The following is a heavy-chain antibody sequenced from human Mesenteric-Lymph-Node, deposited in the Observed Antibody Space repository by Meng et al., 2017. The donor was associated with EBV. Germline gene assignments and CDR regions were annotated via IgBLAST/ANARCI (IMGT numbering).Heavy chain of an antibody. J-gene: IGHJ4*02. CDR1: GFTFSNYW. Sequence: EVELVESGGGLVQPGGSLRLSCEASGFTFSNYWMHWVRQAPGKGLVWVAEISSNGSSTNYADSVKGRFTIYRDNAKNTLYLEMSSLRVEDTAVYRCASLSAPSDYWGQGTLVTVSS. D-gene: IGHD6-25*01. CDR3: ASLSAPSDY. V-gene: IGHV3-74*01. CDR2: ISSNGSST.